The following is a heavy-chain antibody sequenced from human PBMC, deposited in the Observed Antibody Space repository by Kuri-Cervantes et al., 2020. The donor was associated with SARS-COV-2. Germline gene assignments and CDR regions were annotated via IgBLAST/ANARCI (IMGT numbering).Heavy chain of an antibody. CDR1: GGTFSSYA. D-gene: IGHD4-17*01. V-gene: IGHV1-69*13. J-gene: IGHJ2*01. CDR2: VIPIFGTA. Sequence: SVKVSCKASGGTFSSYAISWVRQAPGQGLEWMGGVIPIFGTANYAQKFQGRVTITADESTSTAYMELSSLRSEDTAVYYCARGCDYVDWYFDLWGRGTLVTVSS. CDR3: ARGCDYVDWYFDL.